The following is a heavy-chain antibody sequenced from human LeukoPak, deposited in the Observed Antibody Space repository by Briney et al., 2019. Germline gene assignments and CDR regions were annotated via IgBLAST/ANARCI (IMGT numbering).Heavy chain of an antibody. D-gene: IGHD3-3*01. CDR1: GYSFTSYW. Sequence: GESLKISWKGSGYSFTSYWIGWVRQMPGKGLELMGIILSGDSDTRYSQSFQGQVTISADKSISTAYLQWSSLKASDTAMYYCARHRVGVVTQYDAFDIWGQGTMVTVSS. J-gene: IGHJ3*02. CDR3: ARHRVGVVTQYDAFDI. V-gene: IGHV5-51*01. CDR2: ILSGDSDT.